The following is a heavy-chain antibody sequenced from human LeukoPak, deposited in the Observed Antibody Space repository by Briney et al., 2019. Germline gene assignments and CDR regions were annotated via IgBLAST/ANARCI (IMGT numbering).Heavy chain of an antibody. CDR1: GLTFSRYG. D-gene: IGHD1-26*01. Sequence: GSLRLACAASGLTFSRYGMHWVRQAPGKGLEWVAVIWYDGSNKYYADSVKGRFTISRDNSKNTLYLQMNSLRAEDTAVYYCARGSDSRVYYYGMDVWGQGTTVTVSS. CDR3: ARGSDSRVYYYGMDV. CDR2: IWYDGSNK. J-gene: IGHJ6*02. V-gene: IGHV3-33*01.